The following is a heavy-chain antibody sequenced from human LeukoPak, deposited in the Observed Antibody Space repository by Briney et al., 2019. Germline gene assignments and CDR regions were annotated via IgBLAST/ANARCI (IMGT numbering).Heavy chain of an antibody. Sequence: GGSLRLSCAASGFTFSRYWMSWVRQAPEKGLELVANIKQDGSARFYGDSVKGRFTVSRDNAKNSLYIQMNSLRAEDTAVYYCARDREGSRDAFDIWGQGTMVTVSS. CDR1: GFTFSRYW. CDR2: IKQDGSAR. J-gene: IGHJ3*02. CDR3: ARDREGSRDAFDI. V-gene: IGHV3-7*01. D-gene: IGHD1-26*01.